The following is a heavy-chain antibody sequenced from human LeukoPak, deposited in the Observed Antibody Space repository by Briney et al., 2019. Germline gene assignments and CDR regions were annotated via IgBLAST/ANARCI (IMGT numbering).Heavy chain of an antibody. CDR2: INHSGST. CDR3: ARSLYYDFWSGYWPDD. D-gene: IGHD3-3*01. Sequence: SETLSLTCAVYGGSFSGYYWSWIRQPPGKGLEWIGEINHSGSTNYNPSLKSRVTISVDTSKNQFSLKLSSVTAADTAVCYCARSLYYDFWSGYWPDDWGQGTLVTVSS. J-gene: IGHJ4*02. V-gene: IGHV4-34*01. CDR1: GGSFSGYY.